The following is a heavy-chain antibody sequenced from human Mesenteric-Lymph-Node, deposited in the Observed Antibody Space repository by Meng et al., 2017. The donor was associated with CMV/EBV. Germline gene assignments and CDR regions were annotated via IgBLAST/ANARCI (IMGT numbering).Heavy chain of an antibody. Sequence: GESLKISCAASGFTFSTYSMNWVRQAPGKGLDWVSYISGTTGAIYYADSVRGRFTISRDNSKNTLYLQMNSLRAEDTAVYYCAKVRTWGVISYWGQGTLVTVSS. CDR2: ISGTTGAI. J-gene: IGHJ4*02. D-gene: IGHD2-21*01. CDR1: GFTFSTYS. V-gene: IGHV3-48*01. CDR3: AKVRTWGVISY.